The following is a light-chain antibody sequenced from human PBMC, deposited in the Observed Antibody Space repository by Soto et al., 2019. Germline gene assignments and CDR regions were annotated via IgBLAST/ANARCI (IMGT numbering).Light chain of an antibody. CDR1: QSVLYSSNNKNY. CDR2: WAS. Sequence: DIVMTQSPDSLAVSLGERAPINCKSSQSVLYSSNNKNYLAWYQQKPGQPPKLLIYWASTRESGVPDRFSGSGSGTDFTLTISSLQAEDGAVYYCQQYYSTPPAFTFGPGTKVDIK. CDR3: QQYYSTPPAFT. J-gene: IGKJ3*01. V-gene: IGKV4-1*01.